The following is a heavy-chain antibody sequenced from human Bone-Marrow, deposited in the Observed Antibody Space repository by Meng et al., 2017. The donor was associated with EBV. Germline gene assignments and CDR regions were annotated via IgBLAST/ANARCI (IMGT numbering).Heavy chain of an antibody. Sequence: QVEGGRSGAEVKKPGSSVKVSCKTSGGTFRGEAISWVRQAPGQGLEWMGGLIPLSDAPHYAQKFQGRVTITADESTSTHYLDLSGLRAEDTAVYYCASESGRGFTPDYWGQGTLVTVSS. J-gene: IGHJ4*02. CDR3: ASESGRGFTPDY. CDR2: LIPLSDAP. CDR1: GGTFRGEA. D-gene: IGHD3-10*01. V-gene: IGHV1-69*01.